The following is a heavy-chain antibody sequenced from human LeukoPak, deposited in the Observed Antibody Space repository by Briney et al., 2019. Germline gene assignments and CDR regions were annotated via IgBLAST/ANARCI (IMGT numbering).Heavy chain of an antibody. CDR1: GGSILNYY. V-gene: IGHV4-59*08. CDR3: ASRYCSSTSCYMDWFDP. CDR2: MYSSGNT. D-gene: IGHD2-2*02. Sequence: SETLSLTCKVSGGSILNYYWSWIRQTPGKGLEWIGYMYSSGNTKYNPSLKSRVTISVDTSKNQFSLKLSSVTAADTAVYYCASRYCSSTSCYMDWFDPWGQGTLVTVSS. J-gene: IGHJ5*02.